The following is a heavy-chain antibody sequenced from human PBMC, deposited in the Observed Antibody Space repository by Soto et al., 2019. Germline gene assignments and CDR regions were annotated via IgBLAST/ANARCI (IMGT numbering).Heavy chain of an antibody. CDR1: GGTLTGFS. CDR3: AGGYYGMDV. CDR2: INHSGST. Sequence: PSETPSLTCAVYGGTLTGFSWSWIRQPPGKGLEWSGEINHSGSTNYNSSLKSRVTISVDTSKNQFSLKLSSVTAADTAVYYCAGGYYGMDVWGQGTTVTVSS. V-gene: IGHV4-34*08. J-gene: IGHJ6*02.